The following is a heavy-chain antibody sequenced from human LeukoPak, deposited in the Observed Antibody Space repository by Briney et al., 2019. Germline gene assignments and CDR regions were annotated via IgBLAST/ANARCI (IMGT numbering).Heavy chain of an antibody. J-gene: IGHJ4*02. V-gene: IGHV3-30*02. CDR1: AFTFSSYG. CDR3: AKGGSGSFPHFDY. Sequence: GGSLRLSCAASAFTFSSYGMHWVRQAPGKGLVWVAYIQYDRTNEQYADSVKGRFTISRDNSKNTLYLQMNSLRAEDTAVYYCAKGGSGSFPHFDYWGQGTLVTVSS. CDR2: IQYDRTNE. D-gene: IGHD1-26*01.